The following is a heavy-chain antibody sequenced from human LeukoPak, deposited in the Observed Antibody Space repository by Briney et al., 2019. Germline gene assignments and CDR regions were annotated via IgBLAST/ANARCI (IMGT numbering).Heavy chain of an antibody. V-gene: IGHV3-7*01. Sequence: PGGSLRLSCATSGFSFNTYWMSWVRQAPGKGLEWVANMNLDGSEKYYVDSVKGRFTISRDNAKNSLYLQMNSLTAEDTAVYYCARDDYGPATYGGQGTLVTVSS. CDR1: GFSFNTYW. CDR2: MNLDGSEK. D-gene: IGHD4-17*01. CDR3: ARDDYGPATY. J-gene: IGHJ4*02.